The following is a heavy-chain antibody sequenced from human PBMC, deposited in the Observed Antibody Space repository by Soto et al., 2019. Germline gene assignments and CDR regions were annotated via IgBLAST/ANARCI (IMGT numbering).Heavy chain of an antibody. V-gene: IGHV1-3*05. J-gene: IGHJ4*02. CDR3: ARSIVLVTALDY. CDR1: GYTFTSYA. Sequence: QVQLVQSGAEEKKPGASVKVSCKASGYTFTSYAMHWVRQAPGQRLEWMGWINAGNGNTKYSQKFQGRVTITRDTSASTAYMELSSLISEDTAVYYCARSIVLVTALDYWGQGTLVTLSS. CDR2: INAGNGNT. D-gene: IGHD2-21*02.